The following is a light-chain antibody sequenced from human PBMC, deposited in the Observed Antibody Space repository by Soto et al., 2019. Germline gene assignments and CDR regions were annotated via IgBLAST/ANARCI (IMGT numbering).Light chain of an antibody. Sequence: QSVLTQPRSVSGSPGQSVTISCTGTSSDVGGYNYVSWYQQHPGKAPKLMIYDVGKRPSGVPDRFSGSKSGNTASLTISELQAEDEADYYCCSYAGSPRVLGPGTKVTVL. J-gene: IGLJ1*01. V-gene: IGLV2-11*01. CDR2: DVG. CDR3: CSYAGSPRV. CDR1: SSDVGGYNY.